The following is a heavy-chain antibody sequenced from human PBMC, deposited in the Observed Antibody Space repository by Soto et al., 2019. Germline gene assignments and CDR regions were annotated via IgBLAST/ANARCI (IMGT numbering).Heavy chain of an antibody. Sequence: QVQLVESGGGVVQPGRSLRLSCAASGFTLSSYSMPWVRQAPGKGLDWVAAMSYDGSSKYFADSVKGRFTISRDNSKNTLSLQMNGLGSEDSAVFYWARGRSVSNRDDLEYWGQGTLVTVSS. J-gene: IGHJ4*02. D-gene: IGHD4-4*01. CDR1: GFTLSSYS. V-gene: IGHV3-30-3*01. CDR2: MSYDGSSK. CDR3: ARGRSVSNRDDLEY.